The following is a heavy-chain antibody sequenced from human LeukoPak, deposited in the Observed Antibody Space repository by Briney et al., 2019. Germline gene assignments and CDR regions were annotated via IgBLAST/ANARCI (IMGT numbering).Heavy chain of an antibody. D-gene: IGHD3-16*02. Sequence: SETLPLTCAIYGGSFSGYYWSWIRQPPGKGLEWIGEINHSGSTNYNPSLKSRVTISVDTSKNQFSLKLSSVTAADTAVYYCARGIRDYVWGSYRFQHWGQGTLVTVSS. CDR3: ARGIRDYVWGSYRFQH. CDR1: GGSFSGYY. CDR2: INHSGST. J-gene: IGHJ1*01. V-gene: IGHV4-34*01.